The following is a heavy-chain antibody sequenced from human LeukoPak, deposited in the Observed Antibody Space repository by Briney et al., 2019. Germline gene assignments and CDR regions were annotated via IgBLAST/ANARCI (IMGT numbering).Heavy chain of an antibody. D-gene: IGHD3-10*01. CDR1: GDSINSHY. J-gene: IGHJ4*02. CDR2: IYYSGST. Sequence: TSETLSLTCTVSGDSINSHYWSWIRQPPGKGLEWIGYIYYSGSTNYNPSLKSRVTISVDTSKNQFSLKLSSVTAADTAVYYCARDSRRSGSVADYWGQGTLVTVSS. CDR3: ARDSRRSGSVADY. V-gene: IGHV4-59*11.